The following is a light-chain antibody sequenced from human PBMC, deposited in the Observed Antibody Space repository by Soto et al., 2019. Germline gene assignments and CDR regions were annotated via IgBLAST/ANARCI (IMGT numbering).Light chain of an antibody. V-gene: IGLV3-21*02. CDR3: QVWDSGSDHVV. CDR2: DDG. Sequence: SYELTQPPSVSVAPGQTARITCGGNNIGGRSVHWYRQRPGQAPVLVVYDDGVRPSGIPERLSGSNSGNTAALTISGVEAGDEAEYFCQVWDSGSDHVVFGGGTKVTVL. CDR1: NIGGRS. J-gene: IGLJ2*01.